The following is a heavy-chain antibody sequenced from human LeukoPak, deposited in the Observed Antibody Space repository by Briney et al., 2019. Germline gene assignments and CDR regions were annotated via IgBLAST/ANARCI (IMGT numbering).Heavy chain of an antibody. J-gene: IGHJ5*02. CDR2: IYNSGST. CDR1: GGSISSGGYY. CDR3: ARNADYYGSGSYQIWFDP. D-gene: IGHD3-10*01. V-gene: IGHV4-31*03. Sequence: KPSETLSLTCTVSGGSISSGGYYWSWIRQHPGKGLEWIGIIYNSGSTYYNPSLKSRVTISVDTSKNQFPLKLSSVTAADTAVYYCARNADYYGSGSYQIWFDPWGQGTVVTVSS.